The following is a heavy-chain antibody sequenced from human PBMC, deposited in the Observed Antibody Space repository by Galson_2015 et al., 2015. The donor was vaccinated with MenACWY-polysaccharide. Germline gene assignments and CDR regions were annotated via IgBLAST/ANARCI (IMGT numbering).Heavy chain of an antibody. CDR3: TGYSSGWYEAGDAFEI. CDR2: IRSKANSYAT. J-gene: IGHJ3*02. V-gene: IGHV3-73*01. D-gene: IGHD6-19*01. Sequence: SLRLSCAASGFTFSGSAMHWVRQASGKGLEWVGRIRSKANSYATAYAASVKGRFTISRDDSKNTAYLQMNSLKTEDTAVYYCTGYSSGWYEAGDAFEIWGQGTMVTVSS. CDR1: GFTFSGSA.